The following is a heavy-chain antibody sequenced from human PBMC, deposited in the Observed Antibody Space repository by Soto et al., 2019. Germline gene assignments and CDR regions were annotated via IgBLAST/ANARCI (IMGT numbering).Heavy chain of an antibody. Sequence: EVQLVESGGGLVQPGGSLRLSCAASGFTFSSYWMSWVRQAPGKGLEWGANIKQDGSEKYYVDSVKGRFTISRDNAKNSLYLQMNSLRAEDTAVYYCARVGLDTAMVGLYFDYWGQGTLVTVSS. J-gene: IGHJ4*02. CDR2: IKQDGSEK. D-gene: IGHD5-18*01. CDR1: GFTFSSYW. CDR3: ARVGLDTAMVGLYFDY. V-gene: IGHV3-7*01.